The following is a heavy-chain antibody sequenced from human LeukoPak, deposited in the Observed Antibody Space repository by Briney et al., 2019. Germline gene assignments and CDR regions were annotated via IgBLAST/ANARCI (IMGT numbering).Heavy chain of an antibody. Sequence: GGSLRLSCAASGFTFSSYAMSWVRQAPGKGLEWVSAISGSGGSTYYADSVKGRFTISRDNSKNTLYLQMNSLRAEDTAVYYCAKLLRYFDRRGPWVCYFDYWGQGTLVAVSS. J-gene: IGHJ4*02. V-gene: IGHV3-23*01. CDR1: GFTFSSYA. CDR2: ISGSGGST. D-gene: IGHD3-9*01. CDR3: AKLLRYFDRRGPWVCYFDY.